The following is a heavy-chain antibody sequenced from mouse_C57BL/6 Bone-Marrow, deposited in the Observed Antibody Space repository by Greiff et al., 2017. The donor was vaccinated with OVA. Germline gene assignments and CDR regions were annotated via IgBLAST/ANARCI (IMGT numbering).Heavy chain of an antibody. CDR2: INYDGSST. D-gene: IGHD2-13*01. V-gene: IGHV5-16*01. CDR3: ARGGLYYGGAMDY. J-gene: IGHJ4*01. CDR1: GFTFSDYY. Sequence: EVKLMESEGGLVQPGSSMKLSCTASGFTFSDYYMAWVRQVPEKGLEWVANINYDGSSTYYLDSLKSRFIISRDNAKNILYLQMSSLKSEDTATYYCARGGLYYGGAMDYWGQGTSVTVSS.